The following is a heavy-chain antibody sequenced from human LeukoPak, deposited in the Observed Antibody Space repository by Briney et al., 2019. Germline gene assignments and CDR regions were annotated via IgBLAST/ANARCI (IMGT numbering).Heavy chain of an antibody. Sequence: GGSLRLSCAASGFTFSSYAMGWVRQAPGKGLEWVSVISGSGGSTYYADSVKGRFTISRGNAENSLYLQMNSLRAEDTAVYYCARGPGKQLAYYYYYGMDVWGQGTTVTVSS. CDR2: ISGSGGST. CDR1: GFTFSSYA. D-gene: IGHD6-13*01. V-gene: IGHV3-23*01. CDR3: ARGPGKQLAYYYYYGMDV. J-gene: IGHJ6*02.